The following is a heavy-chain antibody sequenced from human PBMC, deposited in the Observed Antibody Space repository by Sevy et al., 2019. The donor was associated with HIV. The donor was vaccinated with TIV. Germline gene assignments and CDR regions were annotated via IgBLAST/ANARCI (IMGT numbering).Heavy chain of an antibody. D-gene: IGHD6-19*01. CDR1: GLTFSSYT. J-gene: IGHJ6*02. V-gene: IGHV3-48*02. CDR2: ICSSSTM. Sequence: GGSLRLSCAASGLTFSSYTMNWVRQAPGKGLEWVSYICSSSTMYYADSVKGRFTISRDNAKNSLYLQVNGLRDEDTAVYYCARVPPGIAVAGKVYYYGMDVWGQGTTVTVSS. CDR3: ARVPPGIAVAGKVYYYGMDV.